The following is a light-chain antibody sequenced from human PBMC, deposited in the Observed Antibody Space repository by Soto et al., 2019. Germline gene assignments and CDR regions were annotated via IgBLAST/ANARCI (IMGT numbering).Light chain of an antibody. J-gene: IGKJ5*01. Sequence: EIVLTQSPATLSLSPGERATLSCRASQSVSSYLAWYQQKPGQAPRLLIYDASNRATGIPARFSGSGSGTDFTLTISSLEPEDFAVYYCQRRSRFGQGTRLEIK. CDR2: DAS. CDR3: QRRSR. V-gene: IGKV3-11*01. CDR1: QSVSSY.